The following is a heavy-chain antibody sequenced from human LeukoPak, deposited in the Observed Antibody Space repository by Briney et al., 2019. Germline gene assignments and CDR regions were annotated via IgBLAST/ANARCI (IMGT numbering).Heavy chain of an antibody. CDR1: GFTFSSYS. V-gene: IGHV3-21*01. CDR2: ISSSSSYI. CDR3: ARAVGSGTFDY. J-gene: IGHJ4*02. D-gene: IGHD1-1*01. Sequence: AGGPLRLSCAASGFTFSSYSMNWVRQAPGKGLEWVSSISSSSSYIYYADSVKGRFTISRDNAKNSLYLQMNSLRAEDTAVYYCARAVGSGTFDYWGQGTLVTVSS.